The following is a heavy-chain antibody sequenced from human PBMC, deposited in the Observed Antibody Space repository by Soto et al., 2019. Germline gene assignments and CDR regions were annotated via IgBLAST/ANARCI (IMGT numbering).Heavy chain of an antibody. CDR2: IYYSGST. CDR1: GGFISSSRYH. CDR3: ARILDYDFWSGYTRGLYYYYKDV. J-gene: IGHJ6*03. Sequence: SETLSLPCTVSGGFISSSRYHWGWLRQPPGKGLEWIGSIYYSGSTYYNPSLKSRVTISVDTSKNQFSLKLSSVTAADTAVYYCARILDYDFWSGYTRGLYYYYKDVWSKGTTDTVSS. V-gene: IGHV4-39*01. D-gene: IGHD3-3*01.